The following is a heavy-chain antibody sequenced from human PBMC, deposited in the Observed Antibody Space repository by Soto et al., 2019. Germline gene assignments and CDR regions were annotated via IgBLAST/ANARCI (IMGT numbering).Heavy chain of an antibody. D-gene: IGHD6-13*01. V-gene: IGHV4-59*01. Sequence: SETLSLPCTVSGGSMRNYFWTWIRQPPGKGLEWIGYIHYSGTPRFFPSYNPPLRSRVTLSEDTSKYQFSLKLLSVTTADTAVYFCAAGEASSRNLAPYYLDFWGQGTLVTVSS. CDR2: IHYSGTPRFFP. J-gene: IGHJ4*02. CDR3: AAGEASSRNLAPYYLDF. CDR1: GGSMRNYF.